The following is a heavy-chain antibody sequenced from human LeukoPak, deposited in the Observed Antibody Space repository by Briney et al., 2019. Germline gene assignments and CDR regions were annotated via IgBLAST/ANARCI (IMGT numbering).Heavy chain of an antibody. V-gene: IGHV4-4*07. CDR1: GGSISSYY. CDR3: ARDPRSHSPDAFDI. D-gene: IGHD5-18*01. Sequence: SETLSLTCTVSGGSISSYYWSWIRQPAGKGLEWIGRIYTTGSTNYNPSLKSRVTMSVDTSKNQFSLKLSSVTAADTAVYCARDPRSHSPDAFDIWGQGTMVTVSS. J-gene: IGHJ3*02. CDR2: IYTTGST.